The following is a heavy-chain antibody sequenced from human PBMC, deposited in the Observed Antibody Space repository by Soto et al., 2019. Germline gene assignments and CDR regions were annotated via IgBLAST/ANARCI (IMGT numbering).Heavy chain of an antibody. CDR2: IYYSGST. CDR3: ARLAMVRGVIITGSAGGVDP. J-gene: IGHJ5*02. CDR1: GGSISSSSYY. D-gene: IGHD3-10*01. Sequence: SETLSLTCTVSGGSISSSSYYWGWIRQPPGKGLEWIGSIYYSGSTYYNPSLKSRVTISVDTSKNQFSLKLSSVTAADTAVYYCARLAMVRGVIITGSAGGVDPWGQGTLVTVSS. V-gene: IGHV4-39*01.